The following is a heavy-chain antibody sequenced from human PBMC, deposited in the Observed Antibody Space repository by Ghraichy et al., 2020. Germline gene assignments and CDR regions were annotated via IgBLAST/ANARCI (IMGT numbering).Heavy chain of an antibody. CDR3: ARENQVDYYDSSGYWVY. D-gene: IGHD3-22*01. J-gene: IGHJ4*02. Sequence: GGSLRLSCAASGFTFSSYSMNWVRQAPGKGLEWVSSISSSSSYIYYADSVKGRFTISRDNAKNSLYLQMNSLRAEDTAVYYCARENQVDYYDSSGYWVYWGQGTLVTVSS. CDR2: ISSSSSYI. V-gene: IGHV3-21*01. CDR1: GFTFSSYS.